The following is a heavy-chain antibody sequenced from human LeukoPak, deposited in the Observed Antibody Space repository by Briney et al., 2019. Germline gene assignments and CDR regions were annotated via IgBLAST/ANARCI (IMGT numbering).Heavy chain of an antibody. CDR3: ARQAGDYVWGTYRPNWFDP. V-gene: IGHV4-39*01. D-gene: IGHD3-16*02. J-gene: IGHJ5*02. CDR2: IYYHGNT. CDR1: GGSIGTSSYY. Sequence: SETLSLTCTVSGGSIGTSSYYWGWIRQPPGKGLEWIGSIYYHGNTYYNPSLNSRLTISLDMSKYQFSLKLNSVTAADTAVYYCARQAGDYVWGTYRPNWFDPWGLAIQVTVSS.